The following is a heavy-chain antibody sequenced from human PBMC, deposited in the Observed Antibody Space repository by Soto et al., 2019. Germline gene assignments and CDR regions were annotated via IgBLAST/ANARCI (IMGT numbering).Heavy chain of an antibody. CDR1: GVSLSTGGVG. Sequence: QITLKESGPTLVKPTQTLTLTCNVSGVSLSTGGVGVGWIRQPPGKALEWLALIYWDDDQRSSPSLKSRLTITKAPPKNQVVPTMTTRPPGATATSNFAHMRAATVAYWGEGTLVTVAS. D-gene: IGHD2-15*01. J-gene: IGHJ4*02. V-gene: IGHV2-5*02. CDR3: AHMRAATVAY. CDR2: IYWDDDQ.